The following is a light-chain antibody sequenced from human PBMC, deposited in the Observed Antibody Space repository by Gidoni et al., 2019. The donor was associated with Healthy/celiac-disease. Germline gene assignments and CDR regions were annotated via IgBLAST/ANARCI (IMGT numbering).Light chain of an antibody. CDR1: SSNIGARYD. CDR2: GNS. Sequence: QSVLTQPPSVSGAPGQRVTISCTGSSSNIGARYDVHWYQQLPGTAPKLLIYGNSNRPSGVPDRFSGSKSGTSASLAITGLQAEDEADYYCQSYDSLSGSKVFGGGTKLTVL. V-gene: IGLV1-40*01. CDR3: QSYDSLSGSKV. J-gene: IGLJ2*01.